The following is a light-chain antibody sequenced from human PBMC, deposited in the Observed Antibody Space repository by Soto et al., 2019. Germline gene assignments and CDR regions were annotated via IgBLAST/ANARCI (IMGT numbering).Light chain of an antibody. J-gene: IGLJ2*01. CDR3: CSYGGGRTPLG. V-gene: IGLV2-11*01. Sequence: QSALTQPRSVSGSPGQSVAISCTGSRSDVGGYKYVSWYQQFPGKAPKLIIYDVSRRPSGVPDRFSGSKSGNTASLTISGLQAEDEGYYYCCSYGGGRTPLGFGGGTKVTVL. CDR2: DVS. CDR1: RSDVGGYKY.